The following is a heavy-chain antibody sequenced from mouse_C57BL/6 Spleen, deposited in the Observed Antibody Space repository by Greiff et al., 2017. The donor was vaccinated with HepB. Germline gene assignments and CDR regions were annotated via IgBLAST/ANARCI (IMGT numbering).Heavy chain of an antibody. V-gene: IGHV1-52*01. Sequence: VQLQQPGAELVRPGSSVKLSCKASGYTFTSYWMHWVKQRPIQGLEWIGNIDPSDSETHYNQKFKDKATLTVDKSSSTAYMQLSSLTSEDSAVYYCVLYYYGSSFYFDYWGQGTTLTVSS. CDR3: VLYYYGSSFYFDY. D-gene: IGHD1-1*01. J-gene: IGHJ2*01. CDR1: GYTFTSYW. CDR2: IDPSDSET.